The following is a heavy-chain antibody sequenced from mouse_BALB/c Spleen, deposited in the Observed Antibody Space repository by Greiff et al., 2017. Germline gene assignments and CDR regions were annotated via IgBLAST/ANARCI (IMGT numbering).Heavy chain of an antibody. CDR2: ISNGGGST. V-gene: IGHV5-12-2*01. J-gene: IGHJ4*01. CDR3: AQLGRGAMDY. D-gene: IGHD4-1*02. Sequence: DVHLVESGGGLVQPGGSLKLSCAASGFTFSSYTMSWVRQTPEKRLEWVAYISNGGGSTYYPDTVKGRFTISRDNAKNTLYLQMSSLKSEDTAMYYGAQLGRGAMDYWGQGTSGTVSA. CDR1: GFTFSSYT.